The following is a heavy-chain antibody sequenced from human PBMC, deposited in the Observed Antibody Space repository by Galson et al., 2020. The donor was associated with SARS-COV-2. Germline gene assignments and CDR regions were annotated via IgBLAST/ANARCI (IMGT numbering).Heavy chain of an antibody. J-gene: IGHJ6*02. D-gene: IGHD3-10*01. Sequence: SQASETLSLTCAVYGGSFSGYYWSWIRQPPGKGLEWIGEINHSGSTTYNPSLKSRVTISVDTSKNQFSLKLSSVTAADTAVYYCARGRITMVRGVIFNPYYYYGMDVWGQGTTVTVSS. CDR3: ARGRITMVRGVIFNPYYYYGMDV. CDR2: INHSGST. CDR1: GGSFSGYY. V-gene: IGHV4-34*01.